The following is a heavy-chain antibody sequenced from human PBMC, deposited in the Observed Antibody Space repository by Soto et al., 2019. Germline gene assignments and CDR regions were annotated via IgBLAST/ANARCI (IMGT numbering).Heavy chain of an antibody. V-gene: IGHV1-46*01. D-gene: IGHD1-26*01. CDR1: RYTFTNFY. CDR3: ARSQVGRPLDV. CDR2: INPSGGST. Sequence: APVKVSCKASRYTFTNFYIHCLRQTPGQGLECMGIINPSGGSTTYPQKFQGRVTMTRDTSTSTVHMELITLRYEDTAVYYCARSQVGRPLDVWGPGTTVTVSS. J-gene: IGHJ6*02.